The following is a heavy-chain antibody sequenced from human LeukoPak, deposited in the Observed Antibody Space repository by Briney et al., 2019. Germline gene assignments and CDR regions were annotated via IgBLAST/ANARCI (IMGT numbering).Heavy chain of an antibody. V-gene: IGHV1-46*01. CDR1: GYTFTSYY. CDR3: ARGFRSRGPNGMDV. J-gene: IGHJ6*02. Sequence: ASVKVSCKASGYTFTSYYMHWVRQAPGQGLEWVGIINPSSGSTTYAQKFQDRVTMTRDTSTSTVYMELSSLRSEDTAVYSCARGFRSRGPNGMDVWGQGTTVTVSS. D-gene: IGHD3-10*01. CDR2: INPSSGST.